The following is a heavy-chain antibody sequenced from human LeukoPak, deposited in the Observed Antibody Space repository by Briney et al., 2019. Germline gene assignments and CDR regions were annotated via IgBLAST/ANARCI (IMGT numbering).Heavy chain of an antibody. CDR2: ISGSGVST. Sequence: PGGSLRLSCAASGFRFSSYAMSWVRQAPGKGLEWVSAISGSGVSTYYADSVKGRFTVSRDNSKNTLYLQMNSLRAEDTAVYYCARGYSYGYFDYWGQGTLVTVSS. J-gene: IGHJ4*02. CDR3: ARGYSYGYFDY. D-gene: IGHD5-18*01. V-gene: IGHV3-23*01. CDR1: GFRFSSYA.